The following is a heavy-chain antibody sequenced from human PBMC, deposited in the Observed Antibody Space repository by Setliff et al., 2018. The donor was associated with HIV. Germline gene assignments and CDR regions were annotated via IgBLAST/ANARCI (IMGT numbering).Heavy chain of an antibody. CDR3: ARRESCSGGNCFPFDY. V-gene: IGHV4-34*01. D-gene: IGHD2-15*01. CDR2: INHSGST. J-gene: IGHJ4*02. CDR1: GGSFSGYY. Sequence: NPSETLSLTCAVYGGSFSGYYWSWIRQPPGKGLEWIGEINHSGSTNYNPSLRSRVTISVDTSKNQLSLRLTSLTAADTAVYYCARRESCSGGNCFPFDYWGQGTLVTVSS.